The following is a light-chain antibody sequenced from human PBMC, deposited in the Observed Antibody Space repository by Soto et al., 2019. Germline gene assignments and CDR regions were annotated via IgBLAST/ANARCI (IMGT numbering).Light chain of an antibody. CDR1: QSVSPN. V-gene: IGKV3-15*01. J-gene: IGKJ1*01. CDR3: QQYNNWPRT. Sequence: EIVLTQSPGTLSLSPGERATLSCRASQSVSPNLAWYQQKPGQAPRLLIYAASTRATGIPARFSGSGSGTEFTLTINSLQSEDFAVYYCQQYNNWPRTFGQGTKVDI. CDR2: AAS.